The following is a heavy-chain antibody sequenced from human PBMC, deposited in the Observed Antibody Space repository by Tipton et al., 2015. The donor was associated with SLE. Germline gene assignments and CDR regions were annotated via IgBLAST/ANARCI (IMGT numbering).Heavy chain of an antibody. CDR1: GGSFSGYY. CDR3: ARGGGSYGSGTYYPMDV. V-gene: IGHV4-34*01. J-gene: IGHJ6*02. D-gene: IGHD3-10*01. Sequence: TLSLTCAVYGGSFSGYYWSWIRQPPGKGLEWIGEINHRGSTNYNPSLKSRVTISVDTSKNQFSLKLSSVTAADTAVYYCARGGGSYGSGTYYPMDVWGQGTTVPVSS. CDR2: INHRGST.